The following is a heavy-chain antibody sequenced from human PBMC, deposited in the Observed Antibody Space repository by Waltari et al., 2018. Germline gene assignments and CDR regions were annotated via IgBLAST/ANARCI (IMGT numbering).Heavy chain of an antibody. J-gene: IGHJ4*02. CDR3: ARAMVRGVMDY. CDR2: IDYSGST. CDR1: GGSISSSSYY. D-gene: IGHD3-10*01. V-gene: IGHV4-39*01. Sequence: QLQLQESGPGLVKPSETLSLTCTVSGGSISSSSYYWGWIRQPPGKGLEWIGSIDYSGSTYYNPSLKSRVTISVDTSKNQFSLKLSSVTAADTAVYYCARAMVRGVMDYWGQGTLVTVSS.